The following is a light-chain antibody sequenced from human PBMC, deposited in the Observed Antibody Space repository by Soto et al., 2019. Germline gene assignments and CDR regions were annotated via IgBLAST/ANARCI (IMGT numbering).Light chain of an antibody. CDR2: DNN. V-gene: IGLV1-51*01. CDR3: GMWDSSLSVVV. CDR1: SSNI. Sequence: QSVLTQPPSVSAAPGQTVTISCSGSSSNIVPWYQQLPGTAPKLLIYDNNKRPSGIPDRFSGSKSGTSATLGITGLQTGDEADYYCGMWDSSLSVVVFGGGTKLTVL. J-gene: IGLJ2*01.